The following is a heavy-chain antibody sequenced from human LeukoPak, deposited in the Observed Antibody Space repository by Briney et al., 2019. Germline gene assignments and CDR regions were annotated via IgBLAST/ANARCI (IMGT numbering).Heavy chain of an antibody. CDR3: ARGSTSGSYNWFDP. J-gene: IGHJ5*02. D-gene: IGHD1-26*01. CDR2: VYHGGST. Sequence: SETLSLTCAVSGGSISSSNWWSWVRQPPGKGLEWIGEVYHGGSTNYNPSLKSRVTISVDKSKNQFSLKLSSVTAADTAVYYCARGSTSGSYNWFDPWGQGTLVTVSS. CDR1: GGSISSSNW. V-gene: IGHV4-4*02.